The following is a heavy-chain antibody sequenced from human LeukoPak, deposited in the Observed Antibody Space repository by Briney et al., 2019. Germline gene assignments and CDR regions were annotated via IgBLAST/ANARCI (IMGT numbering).Heavy chain of an antibody. Sequence: SETLSLTCTVSGGSISSSSYYWGWIRQPPGKGLEWIGSIYYSGSTYYNPSLKSRVTISVDTTKNHFSLKLSSVTAADTAVYYCARGVYGDYTIDYWGQGNLVTVSS. D-gene: IGHD4-17*01. CDR2: IYYSGST. CDR1: GGSISSSSYY. J-gene: IGHJ4*02. CDR3: ARGVYGDYTIDY. V-gene: IGHV4-39*02.